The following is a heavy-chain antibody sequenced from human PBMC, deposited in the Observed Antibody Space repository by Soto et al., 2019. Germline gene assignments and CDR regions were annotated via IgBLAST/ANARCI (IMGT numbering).Heavy chain of an antibody. CDR3: ARDNGVDIVVVPAASPPLPGMDV. CDR1: GFTFSSYG. V-gene: IGHV3-33*01. Sequence: PGGSLRLSCAASGFTFSSYGMHWVRQAPGKGLEWVAVIWYDGSNKYYADSVKGRFTISRDNSKNTLYLQMNSLRAEDTAVYYCARDNGVDIVVVPAASPPLPGMDVWGQGTTVTVSS. D-gene: IGHD2-2*01. CDR2: IWYDGSNK. J-gene: IGHJ6*02.